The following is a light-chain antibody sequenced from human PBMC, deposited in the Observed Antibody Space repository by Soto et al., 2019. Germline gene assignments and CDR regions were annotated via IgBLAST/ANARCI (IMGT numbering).Light chain of an antibody. Sequence: QSVLTQPASVSGSPGQLITISCTGASSDVGAYVSWYQHHPGKGPRLMIYGVSNRPSGVSNRFSGSKSGNTASLTISGLQAEDEGDYYCSSYSSSNTVLFGGGTKLTVL. J-gene: IGLJ2*01. V-gene: IGLV2-14*03. CDR2: GVS. CDR1: SSDVGAY. CDR3: SSYSSSNTVL.